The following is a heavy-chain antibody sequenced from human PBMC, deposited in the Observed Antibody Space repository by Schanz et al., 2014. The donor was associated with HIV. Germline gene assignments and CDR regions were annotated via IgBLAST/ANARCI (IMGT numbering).Heavy chain of an antibody. Sequence: QLVQSGGGLVQPGRSLRLSCAASGFTFRSYAMHWVRQAPGKGLQWVSSISGNSYYKDYADAVKGRFTISRDNARNSLYLQLNSLTDEDTAVYYCARDWGWQLDPDPFDPWGQGTLVTVSS. J-gene: IGHJ5*02. V-gene: IGHV3-21*02. CDR1: GFTFRSYA. CDR3: ARDWGWQLDPDPFDP. CDR2: ISGNSYYK. D-gene: IGHD6-6*01.